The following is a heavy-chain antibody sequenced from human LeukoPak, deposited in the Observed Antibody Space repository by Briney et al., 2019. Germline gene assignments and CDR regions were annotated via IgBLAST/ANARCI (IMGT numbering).Heavy chain of an antibody. Sequence: PSETLSLTCTVSGGSISSSSYYWGWIRQPPGKGLEWIGSIYYSGSTYYNPSLKSRVTISVDTSKNQFSLKLSSVTAADTAVYYCARPHDYGDYAFDIWGQGTMVTVSS. J-gene: IGHJ3*02. D-gene: IGHD4-17*01. V-gene: IGHV4-39*01. CDR1: GGSISSSSYY. CDR2: IYYSGST. CDR3: ARPHDYGDYAFDI.